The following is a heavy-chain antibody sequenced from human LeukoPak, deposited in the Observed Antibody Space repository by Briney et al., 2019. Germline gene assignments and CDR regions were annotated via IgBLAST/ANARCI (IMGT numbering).Heavy chain of an antibody. CDR2: IDWDDDK. Sequence: GSGPTLVNPTQTLTLTCTFSGFSLSTSGMCVSWIRQPPGKALEWLARIDWDDDKYYSTSLKTRLTISKDTSKNQVVLTMTNMDPVDTATYYCARSNHDYYGSGSVPYYYYGMDVWGQGTTVTVSS. D-gene: IGHD3-10*01. J-gene: IGHJ6*02. V-gene: IGHV2-70*11. CDR3: ARSNHDYYGSGSVPYYYYGMDV. CDR1: GFSLSTSGMC.